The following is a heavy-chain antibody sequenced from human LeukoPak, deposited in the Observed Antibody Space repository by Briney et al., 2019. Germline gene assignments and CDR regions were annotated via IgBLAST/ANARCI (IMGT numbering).Heavy chain of an antibody. D-gene: IGHD5-12*01. CDR3: ARGSGLGSGYEPDFDY. CDR2: IYYSGDT. Sequence: PSETPSLTCTVSRGSISGYSWSWIRQSPGGGLEWIGYIYYSGDTAYNPSLRSRVTLSVDTSKNQFSLQLRSVTTADTAVYYCARGSGLGSGYEPDFDYWGQGTLVTVSS. CDR1: RGSISGYS. V-gene: IGHV4-59*01. J-gene: IGHJ4*02.